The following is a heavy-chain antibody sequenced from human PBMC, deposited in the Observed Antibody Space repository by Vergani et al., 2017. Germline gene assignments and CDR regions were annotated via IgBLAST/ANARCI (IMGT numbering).Heavy chain of an antibody. CDR2: IWYDGSNK. CDR3: ASPSDRSEYAFDI. CDR1: GFTFSSYG. V-gene: IGHV3-33*01. J-gene: IGHJ3*02. Sequence: QVQLVESGGGVVQPGRSLRLSCAASGFTFSSYGMHWVRQAPGKGLEWVAVIWYDGSNKYYADSVKGRFTISRDNSKNTLYLQMNSLRAEDTAVYYCASPSDRSEYAFDIWGQGTMVTVSS. D-gene: IGHD3-10*01.